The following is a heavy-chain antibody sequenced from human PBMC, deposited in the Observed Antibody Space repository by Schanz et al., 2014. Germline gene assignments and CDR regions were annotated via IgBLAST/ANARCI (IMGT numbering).Heavy chain of an antibody. D-gene: IGHD2-15*01. J-gene: IGHJ5*02. CDR1: GGTFSTYP. CDR2: INPSGGST. Sequence: QVQLVQSGAEVKKPGSSMKVSCKASGGTFSTYPINWLRQAPGQGLEWMGMINPSGGSTTYAQKFQGRVTITADKSSDTAYMELSSLRSEDTAVYYCARGRGCTGGSCYSWFDLWGQGTLVTVAS. V-gene: IGHV1-69*08. CDR3: ARGRGCTGGSCYSWFDL.